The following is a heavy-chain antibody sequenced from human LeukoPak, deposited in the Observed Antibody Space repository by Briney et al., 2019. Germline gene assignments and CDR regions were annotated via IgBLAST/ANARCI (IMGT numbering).Heavy chain of an antibody. CDR2: IYYSGTT. J-gene: IGHJ4*02. V-gene: IGHV4-31*03. CDR3: ARDRSSWGLDC. Sequence: TLSLTCTVSGGSISSGGYYWSWIRQHPGKGLEWIGYIYYSGTTYYNPSLKSRVTISVDTSKNQFSLKLTSLTAADTAVYYCARDRSSWGLDCWGQGTLVPVSS. D-gene: IGHD7-27*01. CDR1: GGSISSGGYY.